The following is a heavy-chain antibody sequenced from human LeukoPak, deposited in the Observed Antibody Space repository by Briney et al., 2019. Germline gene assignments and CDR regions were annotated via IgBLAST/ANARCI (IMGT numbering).Heavy chain of an antibody. CDR2: IYYSGST. Sequence: SETLSLTCTVSGGSISSSSYYWGWIRQPPGKGLEWIGSIYYSGSTYYNPSLKSRVTISVDTSKNQLSLKLSSVTAADTAVYYCARGAPDYGGNSGAADYWGQGTLVTVSS. D-gene: IGHD4-23*01. V-gene: IGHV4-39*01. CDR3: ARGAPDYGGNSGAADY. J-gene: IGHJ4*02. CDR1: GGSISSSSYY.